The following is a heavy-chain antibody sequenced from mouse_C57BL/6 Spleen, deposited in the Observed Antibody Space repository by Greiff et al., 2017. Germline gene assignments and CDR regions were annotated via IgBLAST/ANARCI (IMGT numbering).Heavy chain of an antibody. CDR2: IDPSDSET. CDR1: GYTFTSYW. CDR3: ASYGNPCAY. V-gene: IGHV1-52*01. D-gene: IGHD2-1*01. Sequence: VQLQQSGAELVRPGSSVKLSCKASGYTFTSYWMHWVKQRPIQGLECIGNIDPSDSETHYNQKFKDKATLTVDKSSSTAYMQLSSLTSEDSAVYYCASYGNPCAYWGQGTLVTVSA. J-gene: IGHJ3*01.